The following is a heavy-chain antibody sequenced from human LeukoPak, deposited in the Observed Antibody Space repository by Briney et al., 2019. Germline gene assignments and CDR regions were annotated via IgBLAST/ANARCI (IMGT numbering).Heavy chain of an antibody. V-gene: IGHV3-9*01. D-gene: IGHD3-22*01. J-gene: IGHJ4*02. CDR3: AKANYDSSGNDY. CDR2: ISWNSGSI. Sequence: GRSLRLSCAASGFTFDDYAMHWVRQAPGRGLEWVSGISWNSGSIGYADSVKGRFTFSRDNAKNSLYLQMNSLRAEDTALYYCAKANYDSSGNDYWGQGTLVTVSS. CDR1: GFTFDDYA.